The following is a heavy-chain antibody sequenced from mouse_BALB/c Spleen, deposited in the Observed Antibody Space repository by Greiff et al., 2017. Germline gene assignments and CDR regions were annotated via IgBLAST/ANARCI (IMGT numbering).Heavy chain of an antibody. V-gene: IGHV1S135*01. CDR2: IDPYNGGT. CDR3: ARMGEFITTARAMDY. J-gene: IGHJ4*01. D-gene: IGHD1-2*01. CDR1: GYAFTSYN. Sequence: EVQLQQSGPELVKPGASVKVSCKASGYAFTSYNMYWVKQSHGKSLEWIGYIDPYNGGTSYNQKFKGKATLTVDKSSSTAYMHLNSLTSEDSAVYYCARMGEFITTARAMDYWGQGTSVTVSS.